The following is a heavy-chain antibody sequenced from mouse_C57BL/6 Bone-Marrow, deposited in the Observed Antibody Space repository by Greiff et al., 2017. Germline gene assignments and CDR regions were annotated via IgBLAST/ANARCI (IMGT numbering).Heavy chain of an antibody. J-gene: IGHJ1*03. CDR1: GYAFSSSW. V-gene: IGHV1-82*01. D-gene: IGHD2-4*01. CDR2: IYPGDGDT. CDR3: ARRLRRRTGCFDV. Sequence: QVQLKQSGPELVKPGASVKISCKASGYAFSSSWMNWVKQRPGKGLEWIGRIYPGDGDTNYNGKFKGKATLTADKSSSTAYMQLSSLTSEDSAVYFCARRLRRRTGCFDVWGTGTTVTVSS.